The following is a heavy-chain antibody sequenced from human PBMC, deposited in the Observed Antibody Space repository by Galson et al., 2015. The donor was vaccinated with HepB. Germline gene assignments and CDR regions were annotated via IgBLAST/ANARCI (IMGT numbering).Heavy chain of an antibody. CDR2: INHSGST. CDR3: ARGRIVGPRITIFGVVEFDY. D-gene: IGHD3-3*01. J-gene: IGHJ4*02. Sequence: DTLSLTCAVYGGSFSGYYWSWIRQPPGKGLEWIGEINHSGSTNYNPSLKSRVTISVDTSKNQFSLKLSSVTAADTAVYYCARGRIVGPRITIFGVVEFDYWGQGTLVTVSS. V-gene: IGHV4-34*01. CDR1: GGSFSGYY.